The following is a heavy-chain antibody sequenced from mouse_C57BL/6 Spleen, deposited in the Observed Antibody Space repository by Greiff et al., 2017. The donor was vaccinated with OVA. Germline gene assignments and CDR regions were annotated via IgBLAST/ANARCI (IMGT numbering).Heavy chain of an antibody. V-gene: IGHV1-55*01. CDR3: ARSDWVDSSGYTWFAY. CDR1: GYTFTSYW. Sequence: QVQLQQPGAELVKPGASVKMSCKASGYTFTSYWITWVKQRPGQGLEWIGDIYPGSGSTNYNEKFKSKATLTVDTSSSTAYMQLSSLTSEDSAVYYCARSDWVDSSGYTWFAYWGQGTLVTVSA. D-gene: IGHD3-2*02. CDR2: IYPGSGST. J-gene: IGHJ3*01.